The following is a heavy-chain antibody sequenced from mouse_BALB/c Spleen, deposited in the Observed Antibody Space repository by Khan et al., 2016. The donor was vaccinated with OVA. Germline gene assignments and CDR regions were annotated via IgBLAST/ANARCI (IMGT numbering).Heavy chain of an antibody. Sequence: EVHLVESGGGLVQPGGSRKLSCAASGFTFSSSGMHWVRQAPEQGLEWVAYISGDSSTIYYTDTLQGRFTISRDTPKNTLYLQMTSLMSEDTALYYCATAYCYEYDFDYWGPGTTLTVSS. V-gene: IGHV5-17*02. CDR2: ISGDSSTI. CDR1: GFTFSSSG. J-gene: IGHJ2*01. D-gene: IGHD1-1*01. CDR3: ATAYCYEYDFDY.